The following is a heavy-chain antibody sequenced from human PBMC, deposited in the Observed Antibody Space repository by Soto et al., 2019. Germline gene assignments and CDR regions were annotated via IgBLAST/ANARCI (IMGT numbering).Heavy chain of an antibody. CDR3: AKEMISQYYFDY. J-gene: IGHJ4*02. D-gene: IGHD3-22*01. Sequence: EVQLLESGGGLVQPGGSLRLSCAASGFTFSSYAMSWVRQAPGKGLEWVSAISGSGGSTYYADSVKGRFTISRDNSKNTLYLQMNSLGDEDTAVYYCAKEMISQYYFDYWGQGTLVTVSS. CDR1: GFTFSSYA. CDR2: ISGSGGST. V-gene: IGHV3-23*01.